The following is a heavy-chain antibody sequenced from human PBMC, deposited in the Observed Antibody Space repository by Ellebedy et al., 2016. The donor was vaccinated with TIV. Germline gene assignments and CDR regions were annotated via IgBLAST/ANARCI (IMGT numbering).Heavy chain of an antibody. D-gene: IGHD2-8*02. CDR2: IYAGDSDT. CDR1: GYSFTNYW. Sequence: GESLKISCKGSGYSFTNYWIAWVRQMPGKGLEWMWIIYAGDSDTSYSPSFQGQVTISADKSIPTAYLQWSSLKASDTAMYYCARHTDWYFDLWGRGTLVTVSS. J-gene: IGHJ2*01. V-gene: IGHV5-51*01. CDR3: ARHTDWYFDL.